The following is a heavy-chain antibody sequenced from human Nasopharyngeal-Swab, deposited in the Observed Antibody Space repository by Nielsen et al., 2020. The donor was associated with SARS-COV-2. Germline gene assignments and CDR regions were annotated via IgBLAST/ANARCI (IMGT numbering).Heavy chain of an antibody. Sequence: LRLSCTVSGGSINSDGYYWSWIRQHPGKGLGWIGYINYSGSTYYNPSLKSRLIISIDTSKNQFSLKLSSVTAADTAVYYCARSLATTGPAFDYWGQGTLVTVSS. J-gene: IGHJ4*02. V-gene: IGHV4-31*03. CDR3: ARSLATTGPAFDY. D-gene: IGHD6-13*01. CDR2: INYSGST. CDR1: GGSINSDGYY.